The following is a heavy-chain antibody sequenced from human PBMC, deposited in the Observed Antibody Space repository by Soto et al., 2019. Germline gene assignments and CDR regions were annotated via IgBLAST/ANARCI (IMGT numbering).Heavy chain of an antibody. J-gene: IGHJ5*02. CDR1: GGSISSGGYY. CDR3: ARMRCRGGSCYSSWFDP. CDR2: IYYSGST. V-gene: IGHV4-31*03. D-gene: IGHD2-15*01. Sequence: QVQLQESGPGLVKPSQTLSLTCTVSGGSISSGGYYWSWIRQHPGKGLEWIGYIYYSGSTYYNPSLKSRVTISVDTSKNQFSLKLSSVTAADTAVYYCARMRCRGGSCYSSWFDPWGQRTLVTVSS.